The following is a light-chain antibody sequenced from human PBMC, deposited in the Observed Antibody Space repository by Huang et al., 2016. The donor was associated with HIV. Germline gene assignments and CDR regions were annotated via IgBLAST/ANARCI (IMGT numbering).Light chain of an antibody. J-gene: IGKJ4*01. CDR1: QSVLYSSNNKNY. Sequence: IVMTQSPGSLAVSLGERATINCKSSQSVLYSSNNKNYLAWYQQKPGQPPKRLIYWASTRESGVPDRFSGSGSGTDFTLTISSLQAEDVAVYYCQQYYNTPLTFGGGTKVEIK. V-gene: IGKV4-1*01. CDR3: QQYYNTPLT. CDR2: WAS.